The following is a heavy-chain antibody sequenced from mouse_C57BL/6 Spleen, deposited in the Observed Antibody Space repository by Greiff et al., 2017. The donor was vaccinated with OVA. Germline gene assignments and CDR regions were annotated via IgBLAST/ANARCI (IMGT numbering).Heavy chain of an antibody. CDR2: SRNKANDYTT. J-gene: IGHJ1*03. D-gene: IGHD2-3*01. V-gene: IGHV7-1*01. CDR1: GFTFSDFY. Sequence: EVQGVESGGGLVQSGRSLRLSCATSGFTFSDFYMEWVRQAPGKGLEWIAASRNKANDYTTEYSASVKGRFIVSRDTSQSILYLQMNALRAEDTAIYYCARGYDGYYHWYFDVWGTGTTVTVSS. CDR3: ARGYDGYYHWYFDV.